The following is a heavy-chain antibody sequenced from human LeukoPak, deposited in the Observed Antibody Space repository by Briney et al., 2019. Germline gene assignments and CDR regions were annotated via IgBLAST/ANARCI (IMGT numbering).Heavy chain of an antibody. J-gene: IGHJ5*02. Sequence: GASVKVSCKASGYTFTSYYIHWVRQAPGQGLEWMGIINPSGGSTSYAQKFQSRVTMTRDTSTSTVYMELSSLRSEDTAVYYCARGGPPEPAAPHYNWFDPWGQGTLVTVSS. V-gene: IGHV1-46*01. CDR3: ARGGPPEPAAPHYNWFDP. CDR2: INPSGGST. D-gene: IGHD2-2*01. CDR1: GYTFTSYY.